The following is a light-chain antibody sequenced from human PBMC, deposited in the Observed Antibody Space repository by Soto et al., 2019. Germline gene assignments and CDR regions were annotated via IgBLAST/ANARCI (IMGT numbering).Light chain of an antibody. J-gene: IGKJ3*01. CDR2: GAS. CDR1: QSVSSSY. V-gene: IGKV3-20*01. CDR3: QQYGSSLFT. Sequence: EIVLTQSPGTLSLSPGERATLSCRASQSVSSSYLAWYQQKPGQAPRLLIYGASSRATGIPDRFSDSGSGTDFTLTISRLEPEDFAVYYCQQYGSSLFTFGPGTKVDI.